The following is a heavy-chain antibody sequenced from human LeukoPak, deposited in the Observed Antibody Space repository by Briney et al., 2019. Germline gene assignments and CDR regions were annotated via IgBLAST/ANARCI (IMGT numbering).Heavy chain of an antibody. Sequence: SLRLSCAASGFTFSSCGMHWVRQAPGKGLEWVGRTRNKANSYTTEYAASVKGRFTISRADSANSLYLQMNSLKTEDTAVYYCARVRYCSSTTCRGAFDIWGQGTMVTVSS. CDR1: GFTFSSCG. J-gene: IGHJ3*02. V-gene: IGHV3-72*01. CDR3: ARVRYCSSTTCRGAFDI. CDR2: TRNKANSYTT. D-gene: IGHD2-2*01.